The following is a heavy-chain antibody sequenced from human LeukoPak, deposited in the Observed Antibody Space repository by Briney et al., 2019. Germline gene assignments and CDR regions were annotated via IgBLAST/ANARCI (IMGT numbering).Heavy chain of an antibody. J-gene: IGHJ4*02. Sequence: ASVKVSCKASGYIFTNYAMNWVRQAPGQGLECMGWINTKTGNPAYAQGFTGRFVFSLDTSVSTAYLEISSLKAEDTAVYYCARDTTVGSGSPLDYWGQGTQITVSS. CDR1: GYIFTNYA. D-gene: IGHD3-10*01. V-gene: IGHV7-4-1*02. CDR3: ARDTTVGSGSPLDY. CDR2: INTKTGNP.